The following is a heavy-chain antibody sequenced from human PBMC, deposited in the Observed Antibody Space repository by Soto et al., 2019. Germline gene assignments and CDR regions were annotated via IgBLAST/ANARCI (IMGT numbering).Heavy chain of an antibody. D-gene: IGHD2-8*01. Sequence: PSETLSLTCSVSGGSISRYYWGWIRQPPGKGLEWIGYAYYSGDTGYNPSLKSRATMAVDTSKNQVSLKLSSVTAADTAVYYCARDRSTYGGGGTGEVKENWFDPWGQGALVTVSS. V-gene: IGHV4-59*01. CDR2: AYYSGDT. CDR1: GGSISRYY. J-gene: IGHJ5*02. CDR3: ARDRSTYGGGGTGEVKENWFDP.